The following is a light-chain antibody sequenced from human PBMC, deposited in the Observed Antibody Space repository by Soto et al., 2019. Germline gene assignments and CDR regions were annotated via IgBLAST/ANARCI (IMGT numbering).Light chain of an antibody. Sequence: EIVLTQSPATLSLSPGERATLSCRASQSVSSSFLAWYQQKPGQAPRLLMYGASTGATGIPARFSGSGSGTEFTLIISGLQPDDSATYYCQQYTNTNNPWMFGQGTKVDIK. CDR2: GAS. J-gene: IGKJ1*01. CDR3: QQYTNTNNPWM. CDR1: QSVSSSF. V-gene: IGKV3D-7*01.